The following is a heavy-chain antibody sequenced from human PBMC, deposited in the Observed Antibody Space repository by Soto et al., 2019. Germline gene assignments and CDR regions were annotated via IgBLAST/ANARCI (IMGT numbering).Heavy chain of an antibody. J-gene: IGHJ4*02. D-gene: IGHD2-21*02. CDR3: ARDGLPAYCGGDCYSFYSALFAY. CDR1: VWSNSIYL. Sequence: VKGARKSSVWSNSIYLSSWLRQTTGKGLEWMGGIIPIFGTANYAQKFQGRVTITADESTSTAYMELSSLRSEDTAVYYCARDGLPAYCGGDCYSFYSALFAYWGQGTLDTVS. CDR2: IIPIFGTA. V-gene: IGHV1-69*01.